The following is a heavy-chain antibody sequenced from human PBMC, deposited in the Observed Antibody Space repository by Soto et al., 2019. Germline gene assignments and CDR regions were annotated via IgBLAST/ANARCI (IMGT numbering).Heavy chain of an antibody. J-gene: IGHJ6*02. D-gene: IGHD3-22*01. CDR1: GGSISSSSYY. V-gene: IGHV4-39*01. Sequence: PSETLSLTCTVSGGSISSSSYYWGWIRQPPGKGLEWIGSIYYSGSTYYNPSLKSRVTISVDTPKNQFSLKLSSVTAADTAVYYCSSLVLTPDYYDSSASNLDVWGQGTTVTVSS. CDR3: SSLVLTPDYYDSSASNLDV. CDR2: IYYSGST.